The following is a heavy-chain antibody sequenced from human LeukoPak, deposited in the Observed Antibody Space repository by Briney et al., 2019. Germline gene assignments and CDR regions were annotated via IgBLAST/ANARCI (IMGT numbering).Heavy chain of an antibody. CDR3: ASRDSSGYYFDY. CDR1: GGSISSYY. J-gene: IGHJ4*02. CDR2: IYYSGST. Sequence: KPSETLSLTCTVSGGSISSYYWSWIRQPPGKGLEWIGYIYYSGSTNYNPSLKGRVTISVDTSKNQFSLKLSSVTAADTAVYYCASRDSSGYYFDYWGQGTLVTVSS. V-gene: IGHV4-59*01. D-gene: IGHD3-22*01.